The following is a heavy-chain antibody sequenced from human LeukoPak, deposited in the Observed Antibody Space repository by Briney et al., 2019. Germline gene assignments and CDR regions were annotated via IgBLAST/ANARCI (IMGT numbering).Heavy chain of an antibody. J-gene: IGHJ4*02. CDR2: ISGSGGST. Sequence: PGGSMRLSCAASGVTFGSYSMNWVRQAPGKGLEWVSAISGSGGSTYYADSVKGRFTISRDNSKNTLYLQMNSLRAEDTAVYYYAKVSGYNLKNWYYFDYWGQGTLVTVSS. CDR1: GVTFGSYS. V-gene: IGHV3-23*01. D-gene: IGHD5-24*01. CDR3: AKVSGYNLKNWYYFDY.